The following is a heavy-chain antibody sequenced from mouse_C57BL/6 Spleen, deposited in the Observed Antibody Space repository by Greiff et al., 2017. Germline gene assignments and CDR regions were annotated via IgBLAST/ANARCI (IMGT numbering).Heavy chain of an antibody. CDR3: ASGGDGYYDY. D-gene: IGHD2-3*01. V-gene: IGHV1-39*01. J-gene: IGHJ2*01. CDR1: GYSFTDYN. Sequence: VQLKQPGPELVKPGASVKLSCKASGYSFTDYNMNWVKQSTGQSLEWIGVINPNYGITSYNQTFKGKATLTVDQSSSTAYMQLNSLTSEDSAVYYWASGGDGYYDYWGQGTTLTVSS. CDR2: INPNYGIT.